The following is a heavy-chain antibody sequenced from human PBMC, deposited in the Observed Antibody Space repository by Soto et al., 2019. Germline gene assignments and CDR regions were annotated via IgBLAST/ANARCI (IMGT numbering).Heavy chain of an antibody. D-gene: IGHD2-2*01. CDR1: GYTFTSYA. CDR3: AREGLGYCSSTSCYGFRPPFAP. CDR2: INAGNGNT. J-gene: IGHJ5*02. Sequence: GASVKVSCKASGYTFTSYAMHWGRQAPGQRLEWMGWINAGNGNTKYSQKFHGRVTMTEDTSTDTAYTELSSLRSEDTAVYYCAREGLGYCSSTSCYGFRPPFAPWGQGTLVTVSS. V-gene: IGHV1-3*01.